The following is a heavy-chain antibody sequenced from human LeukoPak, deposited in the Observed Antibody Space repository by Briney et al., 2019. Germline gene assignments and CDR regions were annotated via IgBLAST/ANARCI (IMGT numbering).Heavy chain of an antibody. Sequence: PSETLSLTCTVSGGSISSSSYYWGWIRQPPGKGLEWIGSIYYSGSTYYNPSLKSRVTISVDTPKNQFSLKLSSVTAADTAVYHCARRSDYGGNPHFDYWGQGTLVTVSS. CDR2: IYYSGST. V-gene: IGHV4-39*01. CDR3: ARRSDYGGNPHFDY. CDR1: GGSISSSSYY. J-gene: IGHJ4*02. D-gene: IGHD4-23*01.